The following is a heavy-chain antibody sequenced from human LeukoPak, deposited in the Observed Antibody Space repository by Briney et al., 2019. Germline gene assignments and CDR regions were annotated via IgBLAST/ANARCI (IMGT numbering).Heavy chain of an antibody. D-gene: IGHD3-22*01. J-gene: IGHJ4*02. CDR3: ARGWDYDNGGRPTAYVY. CDR2: IIPIFGTA. V-gene: IGHV1-69*13. Sequence: ASVKVSCKASGGTFSNYAINWVRQAPGPGLEWMGGIIPIFGTANYAQKFQGRVTITADESTSTVYMELSSLKSEDTAVYYCARGWDYDNGGRPTAYVYWGQGTLVTVPS. CDR1: GGTFSNYA.